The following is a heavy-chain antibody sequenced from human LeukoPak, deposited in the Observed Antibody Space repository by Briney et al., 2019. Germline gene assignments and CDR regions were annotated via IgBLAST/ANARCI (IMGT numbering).Heavy chain of an antibody. CDR2: IYYSGST. J-gene: IGHJ5*02. D-gene: IGHD6-13*01. V-gene: IGHV4-39*02. CDR1: GGSISSSSYY. CDR3: ARDLDGAAAGTP. Sequence: SETLSLTCTVSGGSISSSSYYWGWIRQPPGKGLEWIGGIYYSGSTYYNPSLKSRVTISVDTSKNQFSLKLSSVTAADTAVYYCARDLDGAAAGTPWGQGTLVTVSS.